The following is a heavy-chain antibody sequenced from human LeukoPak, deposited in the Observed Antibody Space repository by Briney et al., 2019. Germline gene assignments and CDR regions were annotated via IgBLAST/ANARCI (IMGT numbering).Heavy chain of an antibody. CDR2: ISSSGSTI. Sequence: GGSLRLSCAASGFTFSSYEMNWVRQAPGKGLEWVSYISSSGSTIYYADSVKGRFTISRDNSKNTLYLQMNSLRAEDTAVYYCAGTGGSTFDYWGQGTLVTVSS. CDR3: AGTGGSTFDY. V-gene: IGHV3-48*03. J-gene: IGHJ4*02. D-gene: IGHD3-10*01. CDR1: GFTFSSYE.